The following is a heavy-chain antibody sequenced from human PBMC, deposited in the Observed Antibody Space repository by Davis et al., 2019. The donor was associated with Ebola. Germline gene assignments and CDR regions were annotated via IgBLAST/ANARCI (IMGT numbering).Heavy chain of an antibody. CDR2: IRSKANSYAT. CDR3: AREVPYGSGYYYYYGMDV. Sequence: GGSLRLSCAASGFTFSGSAMHWVRQASGKGLEWVGRIRSKANSYATAYAASVKGRFTISRHNSKNTLYLQMNSLRAEDTAVYYCAREVPYGSGYYYYYGMDVWGQGTTVTVSS. V-gene: IGHV3-73*01. J-gene: IGHJ6*02. CDR1: GFTFSGSA. D-gene: IGHD3-10*01.